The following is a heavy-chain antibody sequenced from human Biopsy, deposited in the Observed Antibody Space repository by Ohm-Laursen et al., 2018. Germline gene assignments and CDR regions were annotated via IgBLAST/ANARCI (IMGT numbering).Heavy chain of an antibody. CDR1: GFTFSSYA. CDR3: TCRYGDSPL. D-gene: IGHD4-17*01. J-gene: IGHJ3*01. CDR2: ISGNSDII. V-gene: IGHV3-23*01. Sequence: SPRLSCAASGFTFSSYAMTWFRQAPGKGLEWVSTISGNSDIIYDTDSVEGRSTISRDNSKNTLYLQMNSLSADDTAIYYCTCRYGDSPLWGQGTMVTVSS.